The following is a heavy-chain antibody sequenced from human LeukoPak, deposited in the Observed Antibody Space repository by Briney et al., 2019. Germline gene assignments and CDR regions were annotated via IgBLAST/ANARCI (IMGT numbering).Heavy chain of an antibody. Sequence: PGGSLRLSCAASGFTFSIYAMSWVRQAPAKGLERVSGISGSGDRAYYVDSVKGRFTISRDNSKNTLNLQMNSLRAEDTAVYYCAKQGQSSRWYDFDYWGQGTLVTVSS. CDR2: ISGSGDRA. CDR3: AKQGQSSRWYDFDY. CDR1: GFTFSIYA. J-gene: IGHJ4*02. D-gene: IGHD6-13*01. V-gene: IGHV3-23*01.